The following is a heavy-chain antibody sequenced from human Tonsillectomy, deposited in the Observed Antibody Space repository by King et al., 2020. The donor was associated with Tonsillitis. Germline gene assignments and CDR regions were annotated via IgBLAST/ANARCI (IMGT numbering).Heavy chain of an antibody. CDR3: ARSLRVTTSSLPDY. V-gene: IGHV3-20*04. CDR2: INWNGGST. CDR1: GFTFDDNG. Sequence: QLVQSGGGVVRPGGSLRLSCAASGFTFDDNGMSWVRQAPGKGLEWVSGINWNGGSTGYAYSVKGRFTISRDNAKNSLYLQMNSLRAEDTALYYCARSLRVTTSSLPDYWGQGTLVTVSS. D-gene: IGHD4-17*01. J-gene: IGHJ4*02.